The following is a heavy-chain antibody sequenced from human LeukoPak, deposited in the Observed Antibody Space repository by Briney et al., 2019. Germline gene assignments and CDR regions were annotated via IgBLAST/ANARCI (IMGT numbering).Heavy chain of an antibody. J-gene: IGHJ3*02. Sequence: PSQTLSLTCTVSGGSISSGSYYWSWIRQPAGKGLEWIGRIYTSGSNNYNPSLKSRVTISVDTSKNQFSLKLSSVTAADTAVYYCARVREWHYDFWSGHLPGAFDIWGQGAMVTVSS. V-gene: IGHV4-61*02. D-gene: IGHD3-3*01. CDR1: GGSISSGSYY. CDR3: ARVREWHYDFWSGHLPGAFDI. CDR2: IYTSGSN.